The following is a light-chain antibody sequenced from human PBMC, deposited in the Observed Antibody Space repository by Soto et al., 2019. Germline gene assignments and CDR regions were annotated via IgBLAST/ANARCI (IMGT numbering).Light chain of an antibody. CDR1: STDVGDSNH. CDR3: NSQTTSGIRV. V-gene: IGLV2-14*01. J-gene: IGLJ1*01. Sequence: QSALTQPASVSGSPGQSITISCTGTSTDVGDSNHVSWYQHHPGKAPKLIIYEVSYRPSGVSNRFSGSKSAYTASLTISGLKAEDEADYYCNSQTTSGIRVFGSGTELTVL. CDR2: EVS.